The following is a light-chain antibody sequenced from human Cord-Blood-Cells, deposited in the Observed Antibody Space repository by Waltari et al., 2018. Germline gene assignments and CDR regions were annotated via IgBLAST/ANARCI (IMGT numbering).Light chain of an antibody. CDR3: CSYAGSNWV. CDR2: EGS. V-gene: IGLV2-23*01. J-gene: IGLJ3*02. Sequence: QSALTQPASVSGSPGQSIPISCTGTSSDVGSYNLVSWYQQHPGKAPKLMIYEGSKRPSGVSNRFSGSKSGNTDSLTISGLQAEDEADYYCCSYAGSNWVFGGGTKLTVL. CDR1: SSDVGSYNL.